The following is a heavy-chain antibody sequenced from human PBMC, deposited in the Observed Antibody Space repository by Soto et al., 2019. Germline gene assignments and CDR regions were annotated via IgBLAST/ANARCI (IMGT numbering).Heavy chain of an antibody. V-gene: IGHV3-23*01. CDR3: AKDQGSSWYETDY. J-gene: IGHJ4*02. CDR2: ISGSGGST. Sequence: EVQLLESGGGLVQPGGSLRLSCAASGFTFSNYAVTWVRQAPGKGLEWVSTISGSGGSTYYADSVKGRFTISRDNSKNTLYLQMNSLRAEDTAVYYCAKDQGSSWYETDYGGQGTLFTVSS. CDR1: GFTFSNYA. D-gene: IGHD6-13*01.